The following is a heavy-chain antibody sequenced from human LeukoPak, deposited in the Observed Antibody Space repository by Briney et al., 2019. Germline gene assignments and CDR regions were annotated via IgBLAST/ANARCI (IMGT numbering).Heavy chain of an antibody. CDR3: ARARVGATIGYYYYMDV. D-gene: IGHD1-26*01. V-gene: IGHV4-59*02. CDR2: IYYSGST. CDR1: GGSVTTAY. Sequence: SETLSLTCSVSGGSVTTAYWSWIRQPPGKGLEWIGYIYYSGSTNYNPSLKSRVTISVDTSKNQFSLKLSSVTAADTAVYYCARARVGATIGYYYYMDVWGKGTTVTVSS. J-gene: IGHJ6*03.